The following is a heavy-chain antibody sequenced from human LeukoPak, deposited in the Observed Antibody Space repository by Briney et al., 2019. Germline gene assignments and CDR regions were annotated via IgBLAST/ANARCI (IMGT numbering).Heavy chain of an antibody. D-gene: IGHD5-18*01. CDR3: ARGWDTAMVTGAFDI. J-gene: IGHJ3*02. CDR2: IIPIFGTA. Sequence: GSSVKVSCKASGGTFSSYAISWVRQAPGQGLEWMGGIIPIFGTANYAQKFQGRVTITTDESTSTAYMELSSLRSEDTAVYYRARGWDTAMVTGAFDIWGQGTMVTVSS. V-gene: IGHV1-69*05. CDR1: GGTFSSYA.